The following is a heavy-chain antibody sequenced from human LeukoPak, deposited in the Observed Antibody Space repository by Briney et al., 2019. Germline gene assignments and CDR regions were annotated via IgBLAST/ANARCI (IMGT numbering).Heavy chain of an antibody. V-gene: IGHV4-38-2*01. D-gene: IGHD2-2*01. J-gene: IGHJ3*01. CDR3: ARNIVVVPTVTGAFDV. CDR2: IYHSGST. Sequence: SETLSLTCAVSGYSISSGYYWGWIRQPPGKGLEWIGSIYHSGSTYYNPSLKSRVTISVDTYKNQFSLKLSSVTAADTAMYYCARNIVVVPTVTGAFDVWGQGTMVTVSS. CDR1: GYSISSGYY.